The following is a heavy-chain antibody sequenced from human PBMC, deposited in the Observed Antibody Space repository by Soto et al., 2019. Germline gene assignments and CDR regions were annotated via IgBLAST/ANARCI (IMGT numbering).Heavy chain of an antibody. D-gene: IGHD6-13*01. Sequence: EVQLVESGGGLVQPGGSLKLSCAASGFTFSGSAMHWVRQASGKGLEWVGRIRSKANSYATAYAASVKGRFTISRDDSKNTAYLQMNSLKTEDTAVYYCTSSSSWSPVNWFDPWGQGTLVTVSS. J-gene: IGHJ5*02. CDR1: GFTFSGSA. CDR3: TSSSSWSPVNWFDP. CDR2: IRSKANSYAT. V-gene: IGHV3-73*01.